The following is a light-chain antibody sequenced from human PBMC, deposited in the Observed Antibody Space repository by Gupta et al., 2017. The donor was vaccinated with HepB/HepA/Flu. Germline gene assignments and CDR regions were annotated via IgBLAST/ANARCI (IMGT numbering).Light chain of an antibody. J-gene: IGLJ3*02. CDR1: SGSVSTSYY. CDR3: VLYMGSGIWV. V-gene: IGLV8-61*01. Sequence: QTVVTQEPSFSVSPGGTVTLTCGLGSGSVSTSYYPSWYQQTPGQPPRTLTYSTNTRSSGVPDRFSGSILGNKAALTITGAQADDESDYYCVLYMGSGIWVFGGGTKLTVL. CDR2: STN.